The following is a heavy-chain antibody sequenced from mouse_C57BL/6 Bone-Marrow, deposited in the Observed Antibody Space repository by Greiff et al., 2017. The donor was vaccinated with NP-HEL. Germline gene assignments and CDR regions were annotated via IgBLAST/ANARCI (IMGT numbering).Heavy chain of an antibody. V-gene: IGHV14-4*01. CDR2: IDPENGDT. J-gene: IGHJ4*01. CDR3: TTRPYAMDY. CDR1: GFNIKDDY. Sequence: EVQLQQSGAELVRPGASVKLSCTASGFNIKDDYMHWVKQRPEQGLEWIGWIDPENGDTEYASKFQGKATITEDTSSNPAYLQISSLTSEDTAVYYCTTRPYAMDYWGQGTSVTVSS.